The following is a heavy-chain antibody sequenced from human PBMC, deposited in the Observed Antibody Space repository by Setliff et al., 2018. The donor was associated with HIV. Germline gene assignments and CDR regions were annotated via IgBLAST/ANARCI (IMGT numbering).Heavy chain of an antibody. CDR1: GFHFSTSA. D-gene: IGHD7-27*01. J-gene: IGHJ4*02. CDR3: AKDVPATGVEIDS. Sequence: GGSLRLSCAASGFHFSTSAMHWVRQAPGQGLEWVAIIHYDGSHEDYAHSVKGRFTISRDNSKNTLYLQLSSLRAEDTAIYYCAKDVPATGVEIDSWGQGTLVTVSS. V-gene: IGHV3-30*02. CDR2: IHYDGSHE.